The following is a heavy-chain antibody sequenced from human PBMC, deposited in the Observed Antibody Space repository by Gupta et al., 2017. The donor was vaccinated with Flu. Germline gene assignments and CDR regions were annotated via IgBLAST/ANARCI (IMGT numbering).Heavy chain of an antibody. J-gene: IGHJ5*02. D-gene: IGHD2-21*01. CDR2: MHPDSSNI. CDR3: ARGGVASCGGPSCQQFDP. V-gene: IGHV5-51*03. Sequence: DVQLVQSGAEVKKPGESLKISCKSSGYSFTTHWIAWVRQMPGRGLEWVGIMHPDSSNIRYSPSFQGQVTMSADKSISTAYLQWNSLKASDSAIYFCARGGVASCGGPSCQQFDPWGQGTLVTVSS. CDR1: GYSFTTHW.